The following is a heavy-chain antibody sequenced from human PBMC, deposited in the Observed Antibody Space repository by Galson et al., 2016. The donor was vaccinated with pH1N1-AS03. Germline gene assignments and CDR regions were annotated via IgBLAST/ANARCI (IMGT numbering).Heavy chain of an antibody. CDR3: ARARTSPGSPAGVGFDI. V-gene: IGHV3-7*03. Sequence: GFTFSDEWMTWVRQAPGKGPEWVGVIKKDGSERYYAGSVKGRFTISKSIAYLQMNSLKTEDTAVYYCARARTSPGSPAGVGFDIWGQGTMVTASS. CDR2: IKKDGSER. CDR1: GFTFSDEW. J-gene: IGHJ3*02.